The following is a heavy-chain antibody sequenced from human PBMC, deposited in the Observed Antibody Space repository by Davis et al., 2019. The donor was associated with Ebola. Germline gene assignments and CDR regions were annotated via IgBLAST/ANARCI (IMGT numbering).Heavy chain of an antibody. CDR3: AKDSPGKIV. V-gene: IGHV3-9*01. D-gene: IGHD2/OR15-2a*01. CDR1: GFTFDDYA. J-gene: IGHJ4*02. CDR2: ISWNSGSI. Sequence: PGGSLRLSYAASGFTFDDYAMHWVRQAPGKGLEWVSGISWNSGSIGYADSVKGRFTISRDNAKNSLYLQMNSLRAEDTALYYCAKDSPGKIVWGQGTLVTVSS.